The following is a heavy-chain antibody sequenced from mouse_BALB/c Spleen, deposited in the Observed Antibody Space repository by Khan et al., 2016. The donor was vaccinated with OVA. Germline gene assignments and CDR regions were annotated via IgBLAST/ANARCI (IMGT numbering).Heavy chain of an antibody. Sequence: VQLQESGAELARPGASVKMSCKASGYTFTSYTIHWIKLRPGQGLEWIGFINPSNGYTNYNQKFKDKATLTADKSSTTVYMQLSSLTSDASVVXNCVRDGAYHRNDGWFAYWGQGTLVTVSA. CDR1: GYTFTSYT. CDR3: VRDGAYHRNDGWFAY. CDR2: INPSNGYT. V-gene: IGHV1-4*01. D-gene: IGHD2-14*01. J-gene: IGHJ3*01.